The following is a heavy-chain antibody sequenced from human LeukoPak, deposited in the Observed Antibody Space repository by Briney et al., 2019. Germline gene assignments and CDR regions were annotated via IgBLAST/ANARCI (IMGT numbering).Heavy chain of an antibody. J-gene: IGHJ4*02. CDR3: AKELKPMIVVADLFDY. CDR1: GFTFISYA. CDR2: ITGSGGGT. V-gene: IGHV3-23*01. Sequence: GGSLRLSCAASGFTFISYAMSWVRQAPGKGLEWVSVITGSGGGTYYADSVKGRFTISRDNSKNTLYLQMNSLRPEDTAVYYCAKELKPMIVVADLFDYWGQGTLVTVSS. D-gene: IGHD3-22*01.